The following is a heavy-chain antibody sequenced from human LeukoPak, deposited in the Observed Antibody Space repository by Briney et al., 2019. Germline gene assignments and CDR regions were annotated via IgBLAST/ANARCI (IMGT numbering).Heavy chain of an antibody. CDR1: GFTFSTYW. CDR3: AKDGALSTSWYFYCDY. J-gene: IGHJ4*02. D-gene: IGHD2-2*01. Sequence: AGGSLRLSCAASGFTFSTYWMSWVRQAPGKGLEWVANIKEDGGEKYFVDSVRGRVTISRDNSKNTLYLQMNSLRAEDTAVYYCAKDGALSTSWYFYCDYWGQGTLVTVSS. V-gene: IGHV3-7*03. CDR2: IKEDGGEK.